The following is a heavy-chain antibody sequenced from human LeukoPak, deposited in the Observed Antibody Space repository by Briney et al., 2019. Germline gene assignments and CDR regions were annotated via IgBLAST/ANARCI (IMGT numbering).Heavy chain of an antibody. J-gene: IGHJ4*02. CDR1: GFTFGDYA. Sequence: PGRSLRLSCTASGFTFGDYAMSWVRQAPGKGLEWVGFIRSKAYGGTTEYAASVKGRFTISRDDSKSIAYLQMNSLKTEDTAVYYCTRGSYAFDYWGQGTLVTVSS. CDR3: TRGSYAFDY. V-gene: IGHV3-49*04. D-gene: IGHD1-26*01. CDR2: IRSKAYGGTT.